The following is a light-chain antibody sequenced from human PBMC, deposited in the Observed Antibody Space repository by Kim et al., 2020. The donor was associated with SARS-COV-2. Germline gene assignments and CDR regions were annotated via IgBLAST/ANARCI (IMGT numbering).Light chain of an antibody. CDR1: QSIYRF. CDR3: EQSYSIPYT. CDR2: GAS. V-gene: IGKV1-39*01. J-gene: IGKJ2*01. Sequence: DIQMTQSPSSLSASVGDRVTVTCRASQSIYRFLNWYRQKPGRAPKLLINGASSLQSGVPIRFSGGGSGTDFNLTVSGLQPEDCATYYCEQSYSIPYTFGQGTKLEI.